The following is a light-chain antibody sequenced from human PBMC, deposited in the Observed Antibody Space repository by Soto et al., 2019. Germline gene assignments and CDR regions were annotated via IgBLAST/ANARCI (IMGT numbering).Light chain of an antibody. CDR2: GAS. Sequence: PGDSATLSCRASQSVNTYLAWYQRKPGQAPRLIIYGASKRATGIPARFSGSGSGTDFTITINSLEPEDFAVYYCQQRSDWPTFGHGTRLEIK. V-gene: IGKV3-11*01. J-gene: IGKJ5*01. CDR1: QSVNTY. CDR3: QQRSDWPT.